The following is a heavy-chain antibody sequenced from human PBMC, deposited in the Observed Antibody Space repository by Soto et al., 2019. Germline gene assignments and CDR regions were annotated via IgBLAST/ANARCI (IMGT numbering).Heavy chain of an antibody. CDR3: ASPWVGYSSGWYGFSNYYGMDV. CDR2: ISSSSSYI. CDR1: GFTFSSYS. V-gene: IGHV3-21*01. D-gene: IGHD6-19*01. Sequence: EVQLVESGGGLVKPGGSLRLSCAASGFTFSSYSMNWVRQAPGKGLEWVSSISSSSSYIYYADSVKGRFTISRDNAKNSPYLQMNSLRAEDTAVYYCASPWVGYSSGWYGFSNYYGMDVWGQGTTVTVSS. J-gene: IGHJ6*02.